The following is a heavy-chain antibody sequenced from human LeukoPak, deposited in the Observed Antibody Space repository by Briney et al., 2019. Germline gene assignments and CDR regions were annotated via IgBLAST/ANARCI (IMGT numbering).Heavy chain of an antibody. D-gene: IGHD3-16*02. J-gene: IGHJ4*02. Sequence: PSETPSLTCAVYGGSFSGYYWSWIRQPPGKGREWIGEINHSGSTNYNPSLKSRVTISVDTSKNQFSLKLSSVTAADTAVYYCARARIMITFGGVIVRNYFDYWGQGTLVTVSS. CDR1: GGSFSGYY. CDR2: INHSGST. V-gene: IGHV4-34*01. CDR3: ARARIMITFGGVIVRNYFDY.